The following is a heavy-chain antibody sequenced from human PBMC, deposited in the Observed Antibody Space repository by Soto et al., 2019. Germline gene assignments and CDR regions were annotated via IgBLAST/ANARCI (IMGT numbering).Heavy chain of an antibody. V-gene: IGHV1-69*02. CDR1: GGTFSSYT. D-gene: IGHD2-15*01. CDR3: ATVAATFPLGY. Sequence: QVQLVQSGAEVKKPGSSVKVSCKASGGTFSSYTISWVRQAPGQGLEWMGRIIPILGIANYAQRFQGRVTITADKSTSTAYMELSSLRSEDTAVYYCATVAATFPLGYWGQGTLVTVSS. J-gene: IGHJ4*02. CDR2: IIPILGIA.